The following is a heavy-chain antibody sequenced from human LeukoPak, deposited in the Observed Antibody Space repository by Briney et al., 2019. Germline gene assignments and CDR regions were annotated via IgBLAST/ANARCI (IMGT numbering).Heavy chain of an antibody. CDR2: ISWNSGSI. CDR3: AKDTDYYDSSGIFDY. J-gene: IGHJ4*02. D-gene: IGHD3-22*01. V-gene: IGHV3-9*01. Sequence: PGGSLRLSCAASGFTFDDYAMHWVRQAPGKGLEWVSGISWNSGSIGYADSVKGRFTISRDNAKNSLYLQMNSLRAEDTALYYCAKDTDYYDSSGIFDYWGQGTLVTVSS. CDR1: GFTFDDYA.